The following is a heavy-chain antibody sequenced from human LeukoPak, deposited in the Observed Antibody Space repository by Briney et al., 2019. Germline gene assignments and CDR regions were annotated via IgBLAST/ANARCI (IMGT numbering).Heavy chain of an antibody. CDR3: AKDLGRDWFGVPLGY. V-gene: IGHV3-30*18. CDR1: GFTFSSYG. CDR2: ISYDGSNE. Sequence: GRSLRLSCAASGFTFSSYGMHWVRQAPGKGLEWVAVISYDGSNEYYADSVKSRFTISRDNSKNTLYLQMNSLRAEDTAVYYCAKDLGRDWFGVPLGYWGQGTLVTVST. J-gene: IGHJ4*02. D-gene: IGHD3-10*01.